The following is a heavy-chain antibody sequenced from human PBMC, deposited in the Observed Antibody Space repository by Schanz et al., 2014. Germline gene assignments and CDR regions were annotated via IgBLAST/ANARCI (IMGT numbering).Heavy chain of an antibody. Sequence: EVQLVESGGGLIQPGGSLRLSCAVSGFTVNTNYMSWVRQAPGKGLEWISSMYINSGSTQYADSMKGRFIISRDSSKNTLFLKMNSLRAEDTAVYFCARDGGRDGYNLAFDVWGQGTLVTVSS. V-gene: IGHV3-53*01. CDR2: MYINSGST. CDR3: ARDGGRDGYNLAFDV. J-gene: IGHJ3*01. CDR1: GFTVNTNY. D-gene: IGHD5-12*01.